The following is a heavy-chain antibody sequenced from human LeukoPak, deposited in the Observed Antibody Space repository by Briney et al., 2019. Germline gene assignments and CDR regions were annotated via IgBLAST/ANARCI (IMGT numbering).Heavy chain of an antibody. Sequence: GGSLRLSCAASGFTFSTNSMNWLRQAPGKGLEWVSFIYSGGSTYYADSVKGRFTISRDNSKNSLYLQMNSLRTEDTALYYCAKATGYSSSWYPGYYYYGMDVWGQGNTVTVSS. CDR1: GFTFSTNS. CDR3: AKATGYSSSWYPGYYYYGMDV. V-gene: IGHV3-53*05. CDR2: IYSGGST. D-gene: IGHD6-13*01. J-gene: IGHJ6*02.